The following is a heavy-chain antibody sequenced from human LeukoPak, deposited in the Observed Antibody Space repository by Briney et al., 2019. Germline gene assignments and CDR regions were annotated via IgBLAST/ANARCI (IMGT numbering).Heavy chain of an antibody. D-gene: IGHD3-10*01. J-gene: IGHJ4*02. Sequence: GGSLRLSCAASGFSFRTYAMSWVRQAPGKGPEWVSSISSSSSYIYYADSVKGRFTISRDNAKNSLYLRMNSLRAEDTAMYYCAREDSYYYGSGSYPFDYWGQGTLVTVSS. V-gene: IGHV3-21*01. CDR2: ISSSSSYI. CDR1: GFSFRTYA. CDR3: AREDSYYYGSGSYPFDY.